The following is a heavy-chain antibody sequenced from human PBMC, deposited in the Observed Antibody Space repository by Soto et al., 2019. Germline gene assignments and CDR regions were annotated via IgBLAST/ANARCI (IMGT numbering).Heavy chain of an antibody. CDR2: INHSGST. CDR1: GGSFSGYY. V-gene: IGHV4-34*01. D-gene: IGHD3-10*01. J-gene: IGHJ5*02. Sequence: ASETLSLTCAVYGGSFSGYYWSWIRQPPGKGLEWIGEINHSGSTNYNPSLKSRVTISVDTSKNQFSLKLSSVTAADTAVYYCARGLSRDYNWFDPWGQGTLVTVSS. CDR3: ARGLSRDYNWFDP.